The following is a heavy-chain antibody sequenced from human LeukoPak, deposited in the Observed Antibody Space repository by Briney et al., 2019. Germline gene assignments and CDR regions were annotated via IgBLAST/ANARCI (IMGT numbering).Heavy chain of an antibody. J-gene: IGHJ3*02. V-gene: IGHV1-24*01. Sequence: ALVKVSCKVSGYTLTELSMHWVRQAPGKGLEWMGGFDPEDGETIYAQKFQGRVTMTEDTSTDTAYMELSSLRSEDTAVYYCARLALVLKPTTVAAKLDAFDIWGQGTMVTVSS. CDR1: GYTLTELS. D-gene: IGHD4-23*01. CDR2: FDPEDGET. CDR3: ARLALVLKPTTVAAKLDAFDI.